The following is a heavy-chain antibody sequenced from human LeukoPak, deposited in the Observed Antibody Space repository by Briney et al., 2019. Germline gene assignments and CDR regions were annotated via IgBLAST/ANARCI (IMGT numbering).Heavy chain of an antibody. J-gene: IGHJ3*02. CDR2: INSYNGDT. CDR1: GYTFSSHG. CDR3: ASAGIDRWELLTHAFDI. Sequence: ASVKFSCKASGYTFSSHGINWVRQAPGQGLEWIGWINSYNGDTNYAQKFQGRVTLTTDTSTSTAYMELRSLRSDDTAVYYCASAGIDRWELLTHAFDIWGQGTMVTVSS. D-gene: IGHD4-23*01. V-gene: IGHV1-18*01.